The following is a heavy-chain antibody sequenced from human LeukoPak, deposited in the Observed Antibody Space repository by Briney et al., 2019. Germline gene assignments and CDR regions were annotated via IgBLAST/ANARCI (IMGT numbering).Heavy chain of an antibody. J-gene: IGHJ4*02. V-gene: IGHV3-23*01. Sequence: GGSLRLSCAASGFTFSSYGMSWVRQAPGKGLEWVSAVSGSGGSTYYADSVKGRFTISRDNSKNTLYLQMNSLRAEDTAVYYCAKFVDWLLRYFDYWGQGTLVTVSS. CDR2: VSGSGGST. CDR1: GFTFSSYG. CDR3: AKFVDWLLRYFDY. D-gene: IGHD3/OR15-3a*01.